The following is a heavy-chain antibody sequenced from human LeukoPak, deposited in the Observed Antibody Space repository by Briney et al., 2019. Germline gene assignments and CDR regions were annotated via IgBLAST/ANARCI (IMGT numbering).Heavy chain of an antibody. CDR1: GGSISSSSYY. J-gene: IGHJ4*01. Sequence: SETLSLTCTVSGGSISSSSYYWGWIRQPPGKGLEWIGSIYYSGSTYYNPSLKSRVTISVDTSKNQFSLKLSSVTAADTAVYYCARQLEDFYDSSGYYDYWGQEPWSPSPQ. V-gene: IGHV4-39*01. CDR3: ARQLEDFYDSSGYYDY. CDR2: IYYSGST. D-gene: IGHD3-22*01.